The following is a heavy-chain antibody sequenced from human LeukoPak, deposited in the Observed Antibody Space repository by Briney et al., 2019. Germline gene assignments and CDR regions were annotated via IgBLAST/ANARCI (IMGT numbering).Heavy chain of an antibody. V-gene: IGHV3-21*04. J-gene: IGHJ4*02. CDR2: ISSSSSYI. CDR3: ASLLGATSLDY. Sequence: AGGSLRLSCAASGFTFSSYSMNWVRQAPGKGLEWVSSISSSSSYIYYADSVKGRFTISRDNSKNTLYLQMNSLRAEDTAVYYCASLLGATSLDYWGQGTLVTVSS. D-gene: IGHD1-26*01. CDR1: GFTFSSYS.